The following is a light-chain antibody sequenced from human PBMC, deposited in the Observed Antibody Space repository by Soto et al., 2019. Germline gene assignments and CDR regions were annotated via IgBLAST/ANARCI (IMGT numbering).Light chain of an antibody. CDR2: GNS. CDR1: SSNIGAGYD. V-gene: IGLV1-40*01. Sequence: QSVLTQPPSVSGAPGQRVTISCTGSSSNIGAGYDVHWYQQQPGTAPKLLIYGNSNRPSGVPDRFSGSKSGTSASLAITGLRAEDEADYYCQSYDSSLSGYVFGTGTKLTVL. J-gene: IGLJ1*01. CDR3: QSYDSSLSGYV.